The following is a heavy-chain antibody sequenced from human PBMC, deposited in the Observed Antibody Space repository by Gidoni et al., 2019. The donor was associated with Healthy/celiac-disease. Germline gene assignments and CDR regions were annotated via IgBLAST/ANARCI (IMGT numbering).Heavy chain of an antibody. D-gene: IGHD5-18*01. CDR1: GGSISSYY. J-gene: IGHJ6*02. CDR3: ARAGLDTAMRYYYYYGMDV. Sequence: QVQLQESGPGLVKPSETLSLTCTVSGGSISSYYWSWIRQPPGKGLEWIGYIYYIGSTNNNPSLKSRVTISVDTSKNPFSLKLSSVTAADTAVYYCARAGLDTAMRYYYYYGMDVWGQGTTVTVSS. CDR2: IYYIGST. V-gene: IGHV4-59*01.